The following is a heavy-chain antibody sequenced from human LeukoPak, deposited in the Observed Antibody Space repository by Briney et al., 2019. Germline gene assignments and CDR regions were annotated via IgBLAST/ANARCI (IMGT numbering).Heavy chain of an antibody. D-gene: IGHD3-10*01. CDR1: GFSVGTNY. CDR2: ISYDGSNK. J-gene: IGHJ6*02. Sequence: PGGSLRLSCAASGFSVGTNYVTWVRQPPGKGLEWVAVISYDGSNKYYADSVKGRFTISRDNSKNTLYLQMNSLRAEDTAVYYCAKNREWFGELLNGMDVWGQGTTVTVSS. CDR3: AKNREWFGELLNGMDV. V-gene: IGHV3-30*18.